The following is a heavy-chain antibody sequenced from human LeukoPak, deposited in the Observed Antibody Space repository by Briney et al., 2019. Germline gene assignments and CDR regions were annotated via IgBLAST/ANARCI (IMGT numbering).Heavy chain of an antibody. Sequence: ASVKVSCKASGGTFRSYAISWVRQAPGQGLEWMGIINLSGGSTSYAQKFQGRVTMTRDTSTSTVYMELSSLRSEDTAVYYCARGSPGIAVADDFDYWGQGTLVTVSS. J-gene: IGHJ4*02. CDR2: INLSGGST. CDR1: GGTFRSYA. V-gene: IGHV1-46*01. CDR3: ARGSPGIAVADDFDY. D-gene: IGHD6-19*01.